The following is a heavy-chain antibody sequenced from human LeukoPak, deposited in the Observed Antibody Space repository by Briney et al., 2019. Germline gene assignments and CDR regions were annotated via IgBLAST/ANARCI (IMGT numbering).Heavy chain of an antibody. CDR2: IIPILGIA. D-gene: IGHD5-12*01. CDR1: GGTFSSYA. V-gene: IGHV1-69*04. CDR3: AREERGDIVATIVVENHFDY. Sequence: SVKVSCKASGGTFSSYAISWVRQAPGQGLEWMGRIIPILGIANYAQKFQGRVTITADKSTSTAYMELSSLRSEDTAVYYCAREERGDIVATIVVENHFDYWGQGTLVTVSS. J-gene: IGHJ4*02.